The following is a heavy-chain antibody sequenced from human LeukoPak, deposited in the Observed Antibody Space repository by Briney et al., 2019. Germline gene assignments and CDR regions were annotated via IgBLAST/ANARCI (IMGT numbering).Heavy chain of an antibody. V-gene: IGHV3-74*01. J-gene: IGHJ4*02. Sequence: GGPLRLSCAASAFTFNTYWMHWVRQVPGRGLEWVSRTNGDESSTNYADSVKGRFTISRDNSKNTLYLQMNSLRAEDTAVYYCAREPYKVPAAIDYWGQGTLVTVSS. CDR1: AFTFNTYW. D-gene: IGHD2-2*01. CDR3: AREPYKVPAAIDY. CDR2: TNGDESST.